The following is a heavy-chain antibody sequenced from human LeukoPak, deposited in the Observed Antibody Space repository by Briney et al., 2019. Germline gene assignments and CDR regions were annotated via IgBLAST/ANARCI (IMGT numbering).Heavy chain of an antibody. Sequence: GGSLRLSCAASGFSFNSFSMNWVRQAPGKGLEWVSVIYADGGRYYADSVKGRFTISRDNSNNTLSLQMNSLRVEDTAVYYCTKGLVGALAFEYWGQGTLVTVSS. V-gene: IGHV3-53*01. CDR1: GFSFNSFS. CDR3: TKGLVGALAFEY. D-gene: IGHD1-26*01. CDR2: IYADGGR. J-gene: IGHJ4*02.